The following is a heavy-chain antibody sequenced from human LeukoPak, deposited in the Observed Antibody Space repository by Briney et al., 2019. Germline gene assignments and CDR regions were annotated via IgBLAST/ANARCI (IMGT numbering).Heavy chain of an antibody. CDR1: GFTFSTYW. CDR2: TNSDGSRT. J-gene: IGHJ4*02. D-gene: IGHD1-1*01. Sequence: GGSLRLSCAASGFTFSTYWMHWVRQAPGKGLVWVSRTNSDGSRTIYADSVKGRFTISRDNAKNTLYLQMNSLRAEDTAVYYCANDRLHLSNEPTNFAYWGQGTLVTLSS. V-gene: IGHV3-74*01. CDR3: ANDRLHLSNEPTNFAY.